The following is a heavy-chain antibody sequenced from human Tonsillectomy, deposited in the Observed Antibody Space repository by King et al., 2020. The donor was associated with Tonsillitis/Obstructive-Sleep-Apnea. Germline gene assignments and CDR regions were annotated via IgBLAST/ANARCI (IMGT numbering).Heavy chain of an antibody. Sequence: QLQESGPGLVKPSETLSLTCTVSGGSISSSSYYWGWIRQPPGKGLEWIGSIYYSGSTYHNPSLKSRVTISVETSKNQFSLKLSSVTAADTAVYYCARRQCNDFFLDVWGKGTTVTVSS. J-gene: IGHJ6*04. CDR3: ARRQCNDFFLDV. D-gene: IGHD3-3*01. V-gene: IGHV4-39*01. CDR2: IYYSGST. CDR1: GGSISSSSYY.